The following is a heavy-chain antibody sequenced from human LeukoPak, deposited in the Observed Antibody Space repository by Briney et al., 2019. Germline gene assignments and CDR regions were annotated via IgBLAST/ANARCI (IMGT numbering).Heavy chain of an antibody. CDR3: ATVGYDGDSDYFDF. Sequence: PGGSLRLSCAASGFTFSNVWMTWVRQAPGKGLEWVGRIRSKTDGGTTDYAAPVKGRFIISRDDSKNTLYLQMNSLKTEDTAVYSCATVGYDGDSDYFDFWGQGTLVTVSS. J-gene: IGHJ4*02. CDR2: IRSKTDGGTT. CDR1: GFTFSNVW. V-gene: IGHV3-15*01. D-gene: IGHD5-12*01.